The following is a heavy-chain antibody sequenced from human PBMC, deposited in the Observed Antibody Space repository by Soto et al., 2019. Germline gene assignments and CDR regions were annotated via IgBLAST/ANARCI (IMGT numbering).Heavy chain of an antibody. Sequence: PGGSLRLSCAASGFTFSGSAMHWVRQASGKGLEWVGRIRSKGNNYATAYGASLKGRFTISRDDSKNTAYLQMNSLNTEDTAVYYCAREPLVPAVDNWFDPWGQGTLVTVSS. V-gene: IGHV3-73*01. CDR2: IRSKGNNYAT. CDR3: AREPLVPAVDNWFDP. CDR1: GFTFSGSA. J-gene: IGHJ5*02. D-gene: IGHD2-2*01.